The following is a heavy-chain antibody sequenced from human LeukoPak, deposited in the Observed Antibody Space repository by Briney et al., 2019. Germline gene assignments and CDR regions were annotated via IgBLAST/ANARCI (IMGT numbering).Heavy chain of an antibody. J-gene: IGHJ5*02. Sequence: KPSETLSLTCTVSGGSISSYYWTWIRQPPGKGLEWIGYIYSSGSTDYNPSLKSRVTISVDTSKNQFSLKLSSVTAADTAVYYCARDTLESYGSGSYRWFDPWGQGTLVTVSS. D-gene: IGHD3-10*01. CDR1: GGSISSYY. CDR3: ARDTLESYGSGSYRWFDP. V-gene: IGHV4-59*01. CDR2: IYSSGST.